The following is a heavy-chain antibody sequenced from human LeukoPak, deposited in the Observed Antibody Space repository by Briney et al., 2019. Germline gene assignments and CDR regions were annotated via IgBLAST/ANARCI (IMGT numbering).Heavy chain of an antibody. Sequence: GGSLRLSCTTSGFSFNTYSMSWVRQAPGKGLEWVSAINDDTPYYTDSVKGRFTVSRDNSKDTLYLHLNSLRAEDTAIYYCATYRQVLLPFESWGLGTLVTVSS. CDR3: ATYRQVLLPFES. CDR1: GFSFNTYS. V-gene: IGHV3-23*01. CDR2: INDDTP. J-gene: IGHJ4*02. D-gene: IGHD2-8*02.